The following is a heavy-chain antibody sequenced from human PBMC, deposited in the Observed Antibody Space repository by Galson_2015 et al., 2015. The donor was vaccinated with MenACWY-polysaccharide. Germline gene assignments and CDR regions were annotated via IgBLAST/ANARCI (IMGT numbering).Heavy chain of an antibody. V-gene: IGHV3-23*01. D-gene: IGHD1-26*01. CDR1: GFIFSSTA. J-gene: IGHJ3*02. Sequence: SLRLSCAVSGFIFSSTAMSWVRQAPGKGLEWVSGISGSGGSTYYADSVKGRLTISRDNSKNTLYLQMNSLGADDTALYYCAKIRQGSGSYYFGAFDIWGQGTMVTVSS. CDR2: ISGSGGST. CDR3: AKIRQGSGSYYFGAFDI.